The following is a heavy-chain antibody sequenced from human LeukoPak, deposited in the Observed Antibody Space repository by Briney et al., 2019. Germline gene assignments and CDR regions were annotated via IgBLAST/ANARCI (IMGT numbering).Heavy chain of an antibody. CDR2: IIPTFGTA. J-gene: IGHJ3*02. V-gene: IGHV1-69*05. CDR3: ARGLRGYSGYDPNYDAFDI. CDR1: GGTFSSYA. Sequence: ASVKVSCKASGGTFSSYAISWVRQAPGQGLEWMGRIIPTFGTANYAQKFQGRVTITTDESTSTAYTELSSLRSEDTAVYYCARGLRGYSGYDPNYDAFDIWGQGTMVTVSS. D-gene: IGHD5-12*01.